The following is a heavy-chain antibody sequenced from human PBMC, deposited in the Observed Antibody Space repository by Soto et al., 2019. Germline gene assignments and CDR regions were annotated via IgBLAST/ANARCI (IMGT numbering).Heavy chain of an antibody. CDR1: GYTFGTFW. V-gene: IGHV5-51*01. CDR2: IYPEDSET. D-gene: IGHD2-8*02. CDR3: ARTYCTGPSCYNNWLDP. Sequence: PGESLKISCKGSGYTFGTFWIAWVRQMPGKGLEWMGMIYPEDSETRYSPSFEGQVTFSGDKSVKIAYLQWTSLKASDTAMYYCARTYCTGPSCYNNWLDPWGQGTLVTVSS. J-gene: IGHJ5*02.